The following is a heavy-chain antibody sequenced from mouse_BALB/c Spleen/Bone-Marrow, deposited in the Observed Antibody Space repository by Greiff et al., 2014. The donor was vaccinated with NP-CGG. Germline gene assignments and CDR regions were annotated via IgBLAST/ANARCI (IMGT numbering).Heavy chain of an antibody. Sequence: VQLQQSGAELVKPGASVKLSCTASGFNIKDTYMHWVKQRPEQGLEWIGRIDPANGNTKYDQKFKGKATITADKSSNTAYLQLINLTSEDSAVYYVATYYRYDRRFAYWGQGTLVTVSA. CDR1: GFNIKDTY. J-gene: IGHJ3*01. V-gene: IGHV14-3*02. CDR3: ATYYRYDRRFAY. D-gene: IGHD2-14*01. CDR2: IDPANGNT.